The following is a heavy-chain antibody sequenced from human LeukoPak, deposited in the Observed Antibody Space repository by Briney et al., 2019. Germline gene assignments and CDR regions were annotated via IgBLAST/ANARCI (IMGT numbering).Heavy chain of an antibody. CDR2: IKQDGSEK. V-gene: IGHV3-7*01. J-gene: IGHJ4*02. CDR3: ARDLGDY. Sequence: PGGSLRLSCAASGFTFSSDGMNWVRQAPGKGLEWVANIKQDGSEKYYVDSVKGRFTISRDNAKNSLYLQMNSLRAEDTAVYYCARDLGDYGGQGTLVTVSS. CDR1: GFTFSSDG.